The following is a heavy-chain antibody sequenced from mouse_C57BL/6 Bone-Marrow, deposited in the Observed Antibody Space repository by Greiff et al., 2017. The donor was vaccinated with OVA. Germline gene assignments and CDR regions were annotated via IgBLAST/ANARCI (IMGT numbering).Heavy chain of an antibody. D-gene: IGHD2-3*01. CDR3: ARGGWFDY. CDR2: IYPGGGYT. V-gene: IGHV1-63*01. CDR1: GYTFTNYW. J-gene: IGHJ2*01. Sequence: VKVVESGAELVRPGASVKMSCKASGYTFTNYWIGWAKQRPGHGLEWIGDIYPGGGYTNYNEKFKGKATLTADKSSSTAYMQFSSLTSEDSAIYYCARGGWFDYWGQGTTLTVSS.